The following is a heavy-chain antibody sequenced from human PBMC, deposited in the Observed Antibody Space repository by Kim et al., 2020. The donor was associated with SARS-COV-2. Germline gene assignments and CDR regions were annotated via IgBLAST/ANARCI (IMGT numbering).Heavy chain of an antibody. Sequence: GGSLRLSCAASGFTFSSYSMNWVRQAPGKGLEWVSSISSSSSYIYYADSVKGRFTISRDNAKNSLYLQMNILRAEDTAVYYCASADFGRFISSAPSRYYYYYGMDVGGQGTTVTVSS. V-gene: IGHV3-21*01. J-gene: IGHJ6*02. CDR1: GFTFSSYS. D-gene: IGHD3-10*01. CDR2: ISSSSSYI. CDR3: ASADFGRFISSAPSRYYYYYGMDV.